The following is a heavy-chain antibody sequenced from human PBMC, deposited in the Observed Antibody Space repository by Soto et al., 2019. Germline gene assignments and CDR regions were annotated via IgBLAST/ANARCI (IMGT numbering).Heavy chain of an antibody. CDR1: EYTLTELS. Sequence: GASVKVSCKVSEYTLTELSMHWVRQAPGKGLEWMGGFDPEDGETIYTQKFQGRVTMTTDTSTSTAYMELRSLRSDDTAVFYCARVFSSGSYIAFDTWGQGTMVTVSS. V-gene: IGHV1-24*01. CDR2: FDPEDGET. D-gene: IGHD3-10*01. J-gene: IGHJ3*02. CDR3: ARVFSSGSYIAFDT.